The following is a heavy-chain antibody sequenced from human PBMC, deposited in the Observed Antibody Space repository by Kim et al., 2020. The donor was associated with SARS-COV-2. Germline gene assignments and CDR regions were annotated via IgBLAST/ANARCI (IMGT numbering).Heavy chain of an antibody. D-gene: IGHD2-15*01. CDR1: GGSISSSSYY. CDR2: IYYSGST. Sequence: SETLSLTCTVSGGSISSSSYYWGWIRQPPGKGLEWIGSIYYSGSTYYNPSLKSRVTISVDTSKNQFSLKLSSVTAADTAVYYCARHQSDIVVVVATTPYPDYWGQGTLVTVSS. V-gene: IGHV4-39*01. CDR3: ARHQSDIVVVVATTPYPDY. J-gene: IGHJ4*02.